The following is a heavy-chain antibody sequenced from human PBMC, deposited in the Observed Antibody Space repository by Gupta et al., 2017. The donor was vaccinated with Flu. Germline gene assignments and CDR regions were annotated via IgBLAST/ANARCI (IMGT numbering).Heavy chain of an antibody. CDR1: GGSFSGYY. J-gene: IGHJ4*02. V-gene: IGHV4-34*01. CDR3: ARGLDQVDTAPRTPFDY. Sequence: QVQLQQWGAGLLKPSETLSLTCAVYGGSFSGYYWSWIRQPPGKGLEWIGEINHSGSTNYNPSLKSRVTISVDTSKNQFSLKLSSVTAADTAVYYCARGLDQVDTAPRTPFDYWGQGTLVTVSS. D-gene: IGHD5-18*01. CDR2: INHSGST.